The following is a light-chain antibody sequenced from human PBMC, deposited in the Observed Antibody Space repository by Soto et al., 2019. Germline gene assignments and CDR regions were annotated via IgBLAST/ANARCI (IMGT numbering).Light chain of an antibody. V-gene: IGLV2-14*01. CDR2: DVS. CDR3: SSYTSSSNLYV. J-gene: IGLJ1*01. CDR1: SSDVGGYNY. Sequence: QSVLAQPASVSGSPGQSITISCTGTSSDVGGYNYVSWYQQHPGKAPKLMIYDVSTRPSGVSNRFSGSKSGNTASLTISGLQAEDEADYYCSSYTSSSNLYVFGTGTKVTVL.